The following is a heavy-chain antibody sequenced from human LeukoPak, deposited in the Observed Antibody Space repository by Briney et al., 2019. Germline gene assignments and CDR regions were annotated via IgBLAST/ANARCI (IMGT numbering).Heavy chain of an antibody. Sequence: PGGSLRLSCAASGFTFSTYSMNWVRQAPGKGLEWVSSISSSSGFVTYADSVKGRFSISRDNARNSLYLQMNSLRAEDTAVYYCARDAYHSDSSVPYYLDYWGQGTLVAVSS. CDR2: ISSSSGFV. J-gene: IGHJ4*02. V-gene: IGHV3-21*01. CDR1: GFTFSTYS. CDR3: ARDAYHSDSSVPYYLDY. D-gene: IGHD3-22*01.